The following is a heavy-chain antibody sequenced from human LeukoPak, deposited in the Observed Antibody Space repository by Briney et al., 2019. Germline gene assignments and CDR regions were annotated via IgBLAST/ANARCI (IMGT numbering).Heavy chain of an antibody. CDR2: INPNSGGT. CDR1: GYTFTGYY. J-gene: IGHJ4*02. D-gene: IGHD1-20*01. Sequence: EASVKVSRKASGYTFTGYYMHWVRQAPGQGLEWMGWINPNSGGTNYAQKFQGRVTMTRDTSISTAYMELSRLRSDDTAGYYCARGSWIGITGTPPYYFDYWGQGTLVTVSS. V-gene: IGHV1-2*02. CDR3: ARGSWIGITGTPPYYFDY.